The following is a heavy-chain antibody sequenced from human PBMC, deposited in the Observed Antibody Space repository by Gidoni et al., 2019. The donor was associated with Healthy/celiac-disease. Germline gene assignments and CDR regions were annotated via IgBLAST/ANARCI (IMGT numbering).Heavy chain of an antibody. CDR1: GFTFGDDA. D-gene: IGHD4-17*01. CDR2: IRSKAYGGTT. J-gene: IGHJ4*02. CDR3: TRDFYGDYGYYFDY. V-gene: IGHV3-49*03. Sequence: EVQLVESGGGLVQPGRSLRLSCTASGFTFGDDAMSWFRQAPGKGLEWVGFIRSKAYGGTTEYAASVKGRFTISRDDSKSIAYLQMNSLKTEDTAVYYCTRDFYGDYGYYFDYWGQGTLVTVSS.